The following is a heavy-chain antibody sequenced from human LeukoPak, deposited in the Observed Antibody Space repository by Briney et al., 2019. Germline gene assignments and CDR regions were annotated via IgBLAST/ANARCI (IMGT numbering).Heavy chain of an antibody. D-gene: IGHD3-22*01. CDR2: INHSGST. CDR1: GVSFSGYY. Sequence: SETLSLTCAAYGVSFSGYYWSWLRQPPGKGLEWIGEINHSGSTNYNPSLKSRVTLSVDTSKNQFSLKLSSVTAADTAVYYCARGRCYYDSSGSFCGYWGQGTLVTVSS. CDR3: ARGRCYYDSSGSFCGY. V-gene: IGHV4-34*01. J-gene: IGHJ4*02.